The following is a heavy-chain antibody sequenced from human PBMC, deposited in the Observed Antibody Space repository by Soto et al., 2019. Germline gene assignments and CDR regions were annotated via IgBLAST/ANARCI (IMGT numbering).Heavy chain of an antibody. Sequence: QIHLVQSGAEVRKPGASVYVSCKTSGYIFTNYGVSWVRQAPGEGLEVVGWVSGYNGYPKYGQRFQGRVTLSTDTSTTTGYMELRNLRSDDTAVYYCARGSSGALYDYWGQGTLLTVSS. J-gene: IGHJ4*02. V-gene: IGHV1-18*04. CDR1: GYIFTNYG. CDR2: VSGYNGYP. CDR3: ARGSSGALYDY.